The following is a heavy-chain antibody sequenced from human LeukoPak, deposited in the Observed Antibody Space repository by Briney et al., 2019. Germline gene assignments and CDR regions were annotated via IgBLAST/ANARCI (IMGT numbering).Heavy chain of an antibody. Sequence: GGSLRLSCAASGFTFSDYYMSWIRQAPGKGLEWVSYISSSGSTIYYADSVKGRFTISRDNAKNSLYLQMNSLRAEDTAVYYCAKEGRYYYDSSGYYPDAFDIWGQGTMVTVSS. J-gene: IGHJ3*02. CDR2: ISSSGSTI. V-gene: IGHV3-11*01. CDR3: AKEGRYYYDSSGYYPDAFDI. CDR1: GFTFSDYY. D-gene: IGHD3-22*01.